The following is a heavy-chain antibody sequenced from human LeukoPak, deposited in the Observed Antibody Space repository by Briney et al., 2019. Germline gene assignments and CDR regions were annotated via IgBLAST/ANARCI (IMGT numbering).Heavy chain of an antibody. V-gene: IGHV3-21*01. CDR3: ARDADTSTHYSFFDY. CDR1: GFTFSNYT. D-gene: IGHD3-22*01. J-gene: IGHJ4*02. CDR2: ISTRSAYI. Sequence: GGSLRLSCAASGFTFSNYTMSWVRQAPGKGLEWVSSISTRSAYIYFADSLKGRFTISRDNARKSLYLQMNSLRAEDTAVYYCARDADTSTHYSFFDYWGQGALVTGSS.